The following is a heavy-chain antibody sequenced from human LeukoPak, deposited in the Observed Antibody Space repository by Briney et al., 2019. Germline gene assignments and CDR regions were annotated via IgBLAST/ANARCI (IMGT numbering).Heavy chain of an antibody. CDR3: ARRTRTTTRKRGYSYGLIDY. Sequence: SETLSLTCAVYGGSFSGYYWSWIRQPPGKGLGWIGEINHSGSTNYNPSLKSRVTISVDTSKNQFSLKLSSVTAADTAVYYCARRTRTTTRKRGYSYGLIDYWGQGTLVTVSS. D-gene: IGHD5-18*01. CDR1: GGSFSGYY. J-gene: IGHJ4*02. V-gene: IGHV4-34*01. CDR2: INHSGST.